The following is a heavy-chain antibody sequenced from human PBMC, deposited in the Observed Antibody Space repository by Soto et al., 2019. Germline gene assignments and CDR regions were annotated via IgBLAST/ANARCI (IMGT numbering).Heavy chain of an antibody. Sequence: PGGSLRLSCAASGFTFSSYSMNWVRQAPGKGLEWVSSISSSSSYIYYADSVKGRFTISRDNAKNSLYLQMNSLRAEDTAVYYCARDTYYGSGTAYYGMDVWXQGTTVTVSS. V-gene: IGHV3-21*01. CDR3: ARDTYYGSGTAYYGMDV. D-gene: IGHD3-10*01. CDR1: GFTFSSYS. J-gene: IGHJ6*02. CDR2: ISSSSSYI.